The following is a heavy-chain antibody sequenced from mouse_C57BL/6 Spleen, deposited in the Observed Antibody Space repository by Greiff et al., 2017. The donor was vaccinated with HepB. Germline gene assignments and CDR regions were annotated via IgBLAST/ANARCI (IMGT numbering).Heavy chain of an antibody. D-gene: IGHD1-1*01. J-gene: IGHJ2*01. CDR3: ARSGYGSIDY. CDR1: GYSFTSYY. Sequence: VQLQESGPELVKPGASVKISCKASGYSFTSYYIHWVKQRPGQGLEWIGWIYPGSGNTKYNEKFKGKATLTADTSSSTAYMQLSSLTSEDSAVYYCARSGYGSIDYWGQGTTLTVSS. CDR2: IYPGSGNT. V-gene: IGHV1-66*01.